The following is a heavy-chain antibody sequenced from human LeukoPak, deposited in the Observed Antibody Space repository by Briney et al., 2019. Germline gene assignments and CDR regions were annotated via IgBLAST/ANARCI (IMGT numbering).Heavy chain of an antibody. D-gene: IGHD1-14*01. Sequence: PGGSLRLSCAASGFTFSSYWMSWVRQAPGKGLEWVANIKQDGSEKYYVDSVKGRFTISRDNAKNSLYLQMNSLRAEDTAVYYCAKARITRIHYYGMDVWGQGTTVTVSS. CDR1: GFTFSSYW. CDR2: IKQDGSEK. J-gene: IGHJ6*02. V-gene: IGHV3-7*03. CDR3: AKARITRIHYYGMDV.